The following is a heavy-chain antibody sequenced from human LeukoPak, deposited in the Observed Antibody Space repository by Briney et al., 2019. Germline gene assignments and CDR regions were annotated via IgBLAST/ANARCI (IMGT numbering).Heavy chain of an antibody. Sequence: GGSLRLSCAASGFTFSSYSMNWVRQAPGKGLEWVSYISSSSTIYYADSVKGRFTISRDNAKNSLYLQMNSLRAEDTAVYYCAHPERWGQGTLVTVSS. D-gene: IGHD1-1*01. CDR3: AHPER. CDR2: ISSSSTI. CDR1: GFTFSSYS. V-gene: IGHV3-48*01. J-gene: IGHJ4*02.